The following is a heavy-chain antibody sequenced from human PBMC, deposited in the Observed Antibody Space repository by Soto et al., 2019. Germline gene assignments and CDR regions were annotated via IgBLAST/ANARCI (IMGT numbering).Heavy chain of an antibody. D-gene: IGHD2-21*02. CDR1: GFRFSSYE. CDR2: ISSSGSLI. Sequence: GGSLRLSCEVSGFRFSSYEMNWVRQAPGKGLEWLAYISSSGSLIHYADSVRGRFTISRDNAKNSLYLQMLSLRAEDTAAYYCARDGYRGDSGAFDFWGQGTLVTVSS. V-gene: IGHV3-48*03. J-gene: IGHJ4*02. CDR3: ARDGYRGDSGAFDF.